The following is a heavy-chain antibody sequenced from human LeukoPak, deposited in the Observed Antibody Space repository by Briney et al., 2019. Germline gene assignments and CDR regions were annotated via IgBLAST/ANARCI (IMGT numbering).Heavy chain of an antibody. J-gene: IGHJ4*02. Sequence: ASVKVSCKASGYTFTGYYMHWVRQAPGQGLEWMGWINPNSGGTNYAQKFQGRVTMTRDTSISTAYMELSRLRADDTAVYYCARGTTVEMATILLSYWGQGTLVTVSS. V-gene: IGHV1-2*02. CDR1: GYTFTGYY. D-gene: IGHD5-24*01. CDR3: ARGTTVEMATILLSY. CDR2: INPNSGGT.